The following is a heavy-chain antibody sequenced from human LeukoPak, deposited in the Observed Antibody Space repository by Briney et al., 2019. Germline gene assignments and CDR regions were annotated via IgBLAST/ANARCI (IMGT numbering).Heavy chain of an antibody. J-gene: IGHJ4*02. V-gene: IGHV3-66*01. D-gene: IGHD3-22*01. Sequence: PGGSLRLSCAASGFTVSSNYMSWVRQAPGKGLEWVSVIYSGGSTYYADSVKGRFTISRDNSKNTLYLQMNSLRAEDTAVYYCARGPTRYYHDSSGYYILWGQGTLVTVSS. CDR2: IYSGGST. CDR1: GFTVSSNY. CDR3: ARGPTRYYHDSSGYYIL.